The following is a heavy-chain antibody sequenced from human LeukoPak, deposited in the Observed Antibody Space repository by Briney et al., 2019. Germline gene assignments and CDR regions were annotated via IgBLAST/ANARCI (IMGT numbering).Heavy chain of an antibody. D-gene: IGHD4-23*01. CDR3: ARRVVNNRNWYFNL. J-gene: IGHJ2*01. V-gene: IGHV5-51*01. CDR2: IYPGDSDT. CDR1: GYSFTSYW. Sequence: GESLKISCKGSGYSFTSYWIGWVRQMPGEGLEWMGIIYPGDSDTRYSPSFQGQVTISADKSINTAYLQWSSLKASDTAMYYCARRVVNNRNWYFNLWGRGTLVTVSS.